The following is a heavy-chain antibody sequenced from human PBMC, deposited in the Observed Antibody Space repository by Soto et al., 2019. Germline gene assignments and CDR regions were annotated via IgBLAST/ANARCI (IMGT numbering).Heavy chain of an antibody. CDR2: ISAYNGNT. J-gene: IGHJ4*02. D-gene: IGHD2-8*01. V-gene: IGHV1-18*01. Sequence: QVQLVQSGAEVKKPGASVKVSCKASGYTFTSYGISWVRQAPGQGLEWMGWISAYNGNTNYAQKLQGRVTMTTDTSTSTAYMELRSLRSDDTAVYYCARDRLGYCTNGVCRGIAVAGTVADYWGQGTLVTVSS. CDR3: ARDRLGYCTNGVCRGIAVAGTVADY. CDR1: GYTFTSYG.